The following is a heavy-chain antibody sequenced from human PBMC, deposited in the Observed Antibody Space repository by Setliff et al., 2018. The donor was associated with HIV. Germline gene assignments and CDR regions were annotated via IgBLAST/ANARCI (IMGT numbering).Heavy chain of an antibody. J-gene: IGHJ4*02. CDR3: AADYYDSSGYRN. V-gene: IGHV3-15*01. Sequence: PGGSLRLSCAVSGFTFNSAWMNWVRQAPGKGLEWVGRIKSETGGGTIDYSAPVKGRFTISRDDSKNTLYLQMNSLKIEDTAVYYCAADYYDSSGYRNWGQGTLVTVSS. CDR1: GFTFNSAW. CDR2: IKSETGGGTI. D-gene: IGHD3-22*01.